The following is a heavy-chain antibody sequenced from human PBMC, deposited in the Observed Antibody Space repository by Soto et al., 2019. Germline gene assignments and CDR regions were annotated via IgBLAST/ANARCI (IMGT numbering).Heavy chain of an antibody. J-gene: IGHJ5*01. D-gene: IGHD3-22*01. CDR3: STRRHESNGYYPFDP. CDR1: GVFFSGHS. V-gene: IGHV4-34*01. Sequence: EKFSLTCAVYGVFFSGHSWTWIRQSPGKGLEWIGDINHSGRVNYSPSLKSRVTISLDTSKNQFSLTLSAVTAADTAMYYCSTRRHESNGYYPFDPWVRGSLVT. CDR2: INHSGRV.